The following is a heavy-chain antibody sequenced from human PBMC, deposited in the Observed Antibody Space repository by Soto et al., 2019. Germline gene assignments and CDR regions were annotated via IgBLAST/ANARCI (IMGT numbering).Heavy chain of an antibody. D-gene: IGHD5-12*01. CDR1: GYTFTGYY. CDR2: INPNRGGT. CDR3: DKSIRGYSGYSGMDV. Sequence: QVQLVQSGAEVKKPGASVKVSCQASGYTFTGYYMHWVRQAPGQGLEWMGWINPNRGGTNYAQKFQGRVTMTRDTSISTAYMELSRLRSDDTAVYYCDKSIRGYSGYSGMDVWGQGTTVTVSS. J-gene: IGHJ6*02. V-gene: IGHV1-2*02.